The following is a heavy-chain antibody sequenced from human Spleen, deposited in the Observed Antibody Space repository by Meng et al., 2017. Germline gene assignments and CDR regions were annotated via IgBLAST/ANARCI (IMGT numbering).Heavy chain of an antibody. CDR1: GFTFDDYA. D-gene: IGHD5-24*01. CDR2: ISWNSGSI. Sequence: GGSLRLSCAASGFTFDDYAMHWVRQAPGKGLEWVAGISWNSGSIGYADSVKGRFTISRDNDKNSLYLQKNRLRAEDTAVYYCGRGSYNYDTPCSDYWGQGALVTVSS. CDR3: GRGSYNYDTPCSDY. J-gene: IGHJ4*02. V-gene: IGHV3-9*01.